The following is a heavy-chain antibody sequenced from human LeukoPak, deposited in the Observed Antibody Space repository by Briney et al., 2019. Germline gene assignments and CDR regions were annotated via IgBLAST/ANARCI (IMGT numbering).Heavy chain of an antibody. J-gene: IGHJ4*02. CDR1: GYTFTSYG. V-gene: IGHV1-18*01. Sequence: GASVKVSCKASGYTFTSYGISWVRQAPGQGLEWMGWISAYNGNTNYAQKLQGRVTMTTDTSTSTAYMELRSLRSDDTAVYYCASDGLGYCSSTSCYTEGVVATGGYWGQGTLVTVSS. D-gene: IGHD2-2*02. CDR3: ASDGLGYCSSTSCYTEGVVATGGY. CDR2: ISAYNGNT.